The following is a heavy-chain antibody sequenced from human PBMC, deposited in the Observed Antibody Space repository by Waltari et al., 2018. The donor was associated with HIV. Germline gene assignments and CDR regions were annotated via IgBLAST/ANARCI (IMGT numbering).Heavy chain of an antibody. Sequence: QVPLVESGGVVVQPGGALRPPCAASGFTFSYPGMHWVLQAPGKGLGWVAVISYDGSNKYYADSVEGRFTISRDNSKNTLYLQMNSLRAEDTAVYYCAKERGYDSSGCDYWGQGTLVTVSS. V-gene: IGHV3-30*18. J-gene: IGHJ4*02. D-gene: IGHD3-22*01. CDR2: ISYDGSNK. CDR1: GFTFSYPG. CDR3: AKERGYDSSGCDY.